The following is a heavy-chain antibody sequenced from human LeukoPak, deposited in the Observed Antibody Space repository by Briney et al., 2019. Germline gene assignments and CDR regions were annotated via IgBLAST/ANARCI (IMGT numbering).Heavy chain of an antibody. CDR2: IYTSGST. V-gene: IGHV4-4*07. CDR1: GGSISSYY. Sequence: SETLSLTCTVSGGSISSYYWSWIRQPAGKGLEWIGRIYTSGSTNYNPSLRSRVTMSVDTSKNQFSLKLSSVTAADTAVYYCARHFRGQQLVQYRNYYYYMDVWGKGTTVTVSS. J-gene: IGHJ6*03. CDR3: ARHFRGQQLVQYRNYYYYMDV. D-gene: IGHD6-13*01.